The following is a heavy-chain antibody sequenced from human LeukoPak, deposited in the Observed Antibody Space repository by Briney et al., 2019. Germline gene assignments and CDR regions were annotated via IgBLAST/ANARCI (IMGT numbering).Heavy chain of an antibody. CDR2: ISSGGGST. Sequence: GGSLRLSCAASGFTFSSYATSWVRQAPGKGLEWVLAISSGGGSTYYADSVKGRFTISRDNSKNTLYLQMNSLRAEDTAVYYCAKDPGDFWSGYYSPKFDYWGQGTLVTVSS. V-gene: IGHV3-23*01. CDR3: AKDPGDFWSGYYSPKFDY. CDR1: GFTFSSYA. D-gene: IGHD3-3*01. J-gene: IGHJ4*02.